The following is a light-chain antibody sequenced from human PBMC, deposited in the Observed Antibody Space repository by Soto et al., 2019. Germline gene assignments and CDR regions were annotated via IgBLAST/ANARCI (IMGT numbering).Light chain of an antibody. J-gene: IGKJ4*01. Sequence: PAERVTISFRPSQSVSSSDLTWYQQKPGQAPRLLIHGAYTRATGIPDRFSGSGFGTDFTLTISSLQPEDFAVYYWQQGRNWPPTFGGGTKVE. CDR1: QSVSSSD. CDR2: GAY. CDR3: QQGRNWPPT. V-gene: IGKV3D-20*02.